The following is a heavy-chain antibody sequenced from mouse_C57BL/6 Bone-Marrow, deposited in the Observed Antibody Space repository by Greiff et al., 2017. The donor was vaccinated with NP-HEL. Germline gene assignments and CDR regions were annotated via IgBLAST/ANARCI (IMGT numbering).Heavy chain of an antibody. CDR1: GFTFSSYA. CDR3: ARDRAGTFYFDY. J-gene: IGHJ2*01. CDR2: ISDGGSYT. V-gene: IGHV5-4*01. Sequence: DVMLVESGGGLVKPGGSLKLSCAASGFTFSSYAMSWVRQTPEKRLEWVATISDGGSYTYYPDNVKGRFTISRDNAKNNLYLQMSHLKSEDTAMYYCARDRAGTFYFDYWGQGTTLTVSS. D-gene: IGHD3-1*01.